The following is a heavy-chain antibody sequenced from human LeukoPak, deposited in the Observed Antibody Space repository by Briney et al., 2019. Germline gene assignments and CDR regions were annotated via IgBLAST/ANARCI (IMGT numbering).Heavy chain of an antibody. J-gene: IGHJ4*02. Sequence: GGSLRLSCLGSGFTFSDYWMSWVRQAPGKGPEWVANVKEDASETFYVDSVKGRFTISRDNAKNSLYLQMRSLRGEDTAVYYCVRDGRSFDYWGQGPLATVSS. CDR3: VRDGRSFDY. CDR2: VKEDASET. V-gene: IGHV3-7*01. CDR1: GFTFSDYW.